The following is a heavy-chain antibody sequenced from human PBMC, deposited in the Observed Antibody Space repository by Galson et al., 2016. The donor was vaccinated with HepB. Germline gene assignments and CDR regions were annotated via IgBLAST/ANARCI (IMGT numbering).Heavy chain of an antibody. CDR3: ARDTSTFRAFDI. V-gene: IGHV1-18*01. CDR2: ISTYNGDT. Sequence: SVKVSCKASGYTFTDYGISWVRQAPGQGLEWMAWISTYNGDTNHAQKFRGRVILTRDTSTNTAYMELRTLRSDDTAVYFCARDTSTFRAFDIWGQGTMVTVSS. J-gene: IGHJ3*02. CDR1: GYTFTDYG. D-gene: IGHD2/OR15-2a*01.